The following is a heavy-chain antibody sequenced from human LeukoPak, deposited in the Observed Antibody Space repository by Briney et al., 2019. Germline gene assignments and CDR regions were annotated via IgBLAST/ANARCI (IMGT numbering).Heavy chain of an antibody. J-gene: IGHJ4*02. V-gene: IGHV3-11*01. CDR3: ARDLGSSTWTTAFDY. Sequence: GGSLRLSCAASGFIFNDYYMSWIRQAPGKGLEWLSYISRTGNTIYYRDSVKGRFTISRDNANNLLHLQMDNLTAEDTAVYYCARDLGSSTWTTAFDYWGQGTLVTVSS. D-gene: IGHD4-17*01. CDR1: GFIFNDYY. CDR2: ISRTGNTI.